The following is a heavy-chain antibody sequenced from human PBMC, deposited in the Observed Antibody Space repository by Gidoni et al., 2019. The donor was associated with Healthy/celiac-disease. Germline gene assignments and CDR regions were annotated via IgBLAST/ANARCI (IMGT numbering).Heavy chain of an antibody. CDR3: ARSPFYGDYPILLLGYYYMDV. V-gene: IGHV1-2*04. CDR2: INPKSGCK. J-gene: IGHJ6*03. Sequence: QVQLVQSGAEVKKPGASVKVSCKASGYTFTGYSMHWVRQAPGQGLEWMGWINPKSGCKNYGKKFQGWGTMTRDTSISTAYMELSRLRSDDTAVYYCARSPFYGDYPILLLGYYYMDVWGKGTTVTVSS. D-gene: IGHD4-17*01. CDR1: GYTFTGYS.